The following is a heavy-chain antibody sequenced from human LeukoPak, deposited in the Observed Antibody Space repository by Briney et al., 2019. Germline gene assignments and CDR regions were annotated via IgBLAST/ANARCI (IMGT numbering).Heavy chain of an antibody. J-gene: IGHJ5*02. Sequence: SETLSLTCTVSGGSISSSSYYWGWIRQPPGKGLEWIRSIYYSGSTYYNPSLKSRVTISVDTSKNQFSLKLSSVTAADTAVYYCARGLSAWHYYYDSSGYYSNWFDPWGQGTLVTVSS. CDR2: IYYSGST. CDR3: ARGLSAWHYYYDSSGYYSNWFDP. CDR1: GGSISSSSYY. D-gene: IGHD3-22*01. V-gene: IGHV4-39*07.